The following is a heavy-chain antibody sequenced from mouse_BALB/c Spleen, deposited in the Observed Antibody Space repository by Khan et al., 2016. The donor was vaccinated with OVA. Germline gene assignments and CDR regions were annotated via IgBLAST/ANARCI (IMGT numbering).Heavy chain of an antibody. Sequence: VQLKQSGPGLVKPSQSLSPTCTVTGYSITSDYAWNWIRQFPGNKLEWMGYISYSGSTNYNPALKSRISITRDTSKNQFFLQLNSVTTEDTATYYCARDGSRYNYAMDYWGQGTSVTVSS. CDR2: ISYSGST. J-gene: IGHJ4*01. D-gene: IGHD2-3*01. V-gene: IGHV3-2*02. CDR1: GYSITSDYA. CDR3: ARDGSRYNYAMDY.